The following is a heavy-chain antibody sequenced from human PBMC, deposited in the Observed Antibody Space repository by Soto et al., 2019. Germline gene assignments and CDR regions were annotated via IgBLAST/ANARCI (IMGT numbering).Heavy chain of an antibody. D-gene: IGHD1-26*01. CDR3: ARGLISGSQYSGGWYYFDS. Sequence: PGGSLRLSCAASGFTVSSNYMSWVRQAPGKGLEWVSVIYSGGSTYYADSVKGRFTISRDNSKNTLYLQMNSLRVEDTAVYYCARGLISGSQYSGGWYYFDSWGQGTQVTSPQ. V-gene: IGHV3-66*01. CDR1: GFTVSSNY. CDR2: IYSGGST. J-gene: IGHJ4*02.